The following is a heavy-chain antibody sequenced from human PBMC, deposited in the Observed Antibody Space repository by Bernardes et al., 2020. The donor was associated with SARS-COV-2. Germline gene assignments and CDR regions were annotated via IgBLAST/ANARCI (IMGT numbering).Heavy chain of an antibody. CDR3: ARGPISSIDY. V-gene: IGHV1-2*02. J-gene: IGHJ4*02. CDR1: GYTFTHYY. Sequence: ASVKVSFKASGYTFTHYYIHWVRQAPGQGFEWMGWINPSSGVTNYAQKFQGGVTMTRDTSISTAYMELSSLRADDTAVFYCARGPISSIDYWGQGSLVTVSS. D-gene: IGHD3-10*01. CDR2: INPSSGVT.